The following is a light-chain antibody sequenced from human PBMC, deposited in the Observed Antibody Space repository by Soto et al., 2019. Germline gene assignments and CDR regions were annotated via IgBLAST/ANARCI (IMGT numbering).Light chain of an antibody. CDR2: NVN. CDR3: LSHTTRRIYV. CDR1: NSDIGAYDY. V-gene: IGLV2-14*03. Sequence: QSVLTQPASVSGSPGQSITISCSGTNSDIGAYDYVSWHQQHPGKPPKLIIYNVNNRPSGVSFRFSGSKSANTASLTISGLQTEDEADYYCLSHTTRRIYVFGPGTKVTVL. J-gene: IGLJ1*01.